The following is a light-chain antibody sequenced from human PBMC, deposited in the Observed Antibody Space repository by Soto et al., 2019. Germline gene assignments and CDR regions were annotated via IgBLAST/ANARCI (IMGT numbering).Light chain of an antibody. CDR2: EVS. CDR1: SSDVGGYKY. Sequence: QSALPQPASVSGSPGQSITISCTGTSSDVGGYKYVSWYQQLPGKAPKLIIYEVSYRPSGVSNRFSGSKSGNSSSLTISGPQGDDEATYCCAADPASIAPAVFGHGTNVTVL. CDR3: AADPASIAPAV. V-gene: IGLV2-14*01. J-gene: IGLJ1*01.